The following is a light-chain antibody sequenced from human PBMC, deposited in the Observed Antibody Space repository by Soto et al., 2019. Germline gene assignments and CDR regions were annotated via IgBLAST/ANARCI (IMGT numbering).Light chain of an antibody. CDR2: DVR. Sequence: QSVLAQPASVSGSPGQSITISCTGTSSGVGAYNYVSWYQQNPGKAPKLLIYDVRYRPSGVSNRFSCSKSGNTAYLIISGLQAEDEADYYCSSFTSRHTYVFGSGYMVTVL. CDR3: SSFTSRHTYV. CDR1: SSGVGAYNY. J-gene: IGLJ1*01. V-gene: IGLV2-14*01.